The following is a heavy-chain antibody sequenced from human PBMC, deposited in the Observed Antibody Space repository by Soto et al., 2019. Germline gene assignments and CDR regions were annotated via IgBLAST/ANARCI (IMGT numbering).Heavy chain of an antibody. CDR1: GGSIRSVNQY. CDR2: ISYSGST. J-gene: IGHJ5*02. CDR3: ATSEYSSLSVNLFDP. Sequence: QVQLQESGPGLVKPAQTLSLTCTVSGGSIRSVNQYWSWIRQPPGKGLEWIGYISYSGSTYYNPSLKSRSTISADTSKNQFSLGLRSVTAEDTAVYYCATSEYSSLSVNLFDPWGQGTLVTVSS. D-gene: IGHD6-6*01. V-gene: IGHV4-30-4*01.